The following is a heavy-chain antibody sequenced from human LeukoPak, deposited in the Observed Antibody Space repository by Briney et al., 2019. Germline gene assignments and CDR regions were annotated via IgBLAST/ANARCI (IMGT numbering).Heavy chain of an antibody. V-gene: IGHV3-7*01. J-gene: IGHJ3*02. Sequence: GGSLRLSCAASGFTLSIYWMTWVRELRGKRLEWVASIKEDGSDRYNVDSVKGRFTISRDNAKNSLSLQMSSLRAEDTAVYYCASTLTFDNWGLGILVTVSS. CDR3: ASTLTFDN. CDR2: IKEDGSDR. CDR1: GFTLSIYW.